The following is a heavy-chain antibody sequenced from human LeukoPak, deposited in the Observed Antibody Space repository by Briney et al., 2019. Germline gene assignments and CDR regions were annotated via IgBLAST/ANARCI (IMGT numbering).Heavy chain of an antibody. V-gene: IGHV1-46*01. CDR2: IYPSGGST. Sequence: ASVKVSCKASGYTFTTYYMHWVRQAPGQGLEWMGMIYPSGGSTRNAQKFQGRVTLTRDTSTSTVYMNVSNLRSEDTAVYYCARESLGSYKTVVIVARGHDAFDMWGQGTMVTVSS. CDR1: GYTFTTYY. J-gene: IGHJ3*02. D-gene: IGHD3-22*01. CDR3: ARESLGSYKTVVIVARGHDAFDM.